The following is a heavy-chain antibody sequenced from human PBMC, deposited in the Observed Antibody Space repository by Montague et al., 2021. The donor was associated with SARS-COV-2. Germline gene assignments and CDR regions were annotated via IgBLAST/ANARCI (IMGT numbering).Heavy chain of an antibody. D-gene: IGHD6-25*01. CDR2: IYYRGNT. J-gene: IGHJ4*02. CDR1: GGSINNYF. CDR3: VRTVKQGSGDS. Sequence: SETLSLTCTVSGGSINNYFWSWIWQPPGKGLELIGYIYYRGNTNYNPSLARRVTMSVDKSRNQFSLKLTSVTAADTAVYYCVRTVKQGSGDSWGQGTLVTVSS. V-gene: IGHV4-59*08.